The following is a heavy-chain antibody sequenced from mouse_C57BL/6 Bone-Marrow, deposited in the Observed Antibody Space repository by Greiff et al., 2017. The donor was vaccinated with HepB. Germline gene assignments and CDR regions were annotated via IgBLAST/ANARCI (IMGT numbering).Heavy chain of an antibody. CDR2: ILGGGST. CDR3: AIYYYGSSHSHYYAMDY. CDR1: GFSFTSYG. V-gene: IGHV2-9*01. Sequence: VKLMESGPGLVAPSQSLSITCTVSGFSFTSYGVDWVRQPPGKGLVWLGVILGGGSTNYNSTPMSRLSISTDNSTSQGFLKMNSLQTDDTAMYYCAIYYYGSSHSHYYAMDYWGQGTSVTVSS. J-gene: IGHJ4*01. D-gene: IGHD1-1*01.